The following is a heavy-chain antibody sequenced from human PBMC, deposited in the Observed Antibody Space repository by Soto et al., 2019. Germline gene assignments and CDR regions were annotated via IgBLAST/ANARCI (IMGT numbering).Heavy chain of an antibody. V-gene: IGHV4-39*01. CDR2: MHYTGNT. CDR1: GGSVRNDDYY. Sequence: SETLSLTCSVSGGSVRNDDYYWGWVRQPPGKGLEWIGSMHYTGNTYYNPSLKSRVTISVDTSENHFSLKLSSVTAADTALYYCVKHFIAVGGTVSNWLDPWGPGTLVTVSS. D-gene: IGHD2-2*01. CDR3: VKHFIAVGGTVSNWLDP. J-gene: IGHJ5*02.